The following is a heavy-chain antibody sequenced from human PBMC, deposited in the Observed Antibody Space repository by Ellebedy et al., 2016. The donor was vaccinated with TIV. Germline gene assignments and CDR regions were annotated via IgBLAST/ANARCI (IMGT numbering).Heavy chain of an antibody. Sequence: MPSETLSLTCTVSGGSIGAYYWSWIRQPPGRGLIWIGYIYHSGSAYYNPSLKRRLSISIDKSNNHCSLTLSSVTAADTAIYYCDRTPFCGMDVWGRGIKVIVSS. CDR1: GGSIGAYY. V-gene: IGHV4-4*09. CDR3: DRTPFCGMDV. D-gene: IGHD2-15*01. CDR2: IYHSGSA. J-gene: IGHJ6*02.